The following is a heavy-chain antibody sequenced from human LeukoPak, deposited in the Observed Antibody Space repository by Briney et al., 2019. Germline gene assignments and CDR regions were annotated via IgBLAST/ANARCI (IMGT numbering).Heavy chain of an antibody. CDR2: INHSGST. J-gene: IGHJ5*02. CDR1: GGSFSGYY. D-gene: IGHD3-10*01. Sequence: SETLSLTCAVYGGSFSGYYWSWIRQPPGKGLEWIGEINHSGSTNYNPSLKSRVTISVDTSKNQFSLKLSSVTAADTAVYYCARGRGLLWFGERLFDPWGQGTLVTVSS. V-gene: IGHV4-34*01. CDR3: ARGRGLLWFGERLFDP.